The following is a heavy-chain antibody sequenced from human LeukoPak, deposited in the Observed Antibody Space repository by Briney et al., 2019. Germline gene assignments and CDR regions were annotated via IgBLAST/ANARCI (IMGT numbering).Heavy chain of an antibody. Sequence: PSETLSLTCAVYGGSFSGYYWSWIRQPPGKGLEWIGEINHSGSTNYNPSLKSRVTISVDTSKNQCSLKLSSVTAADTAVYYCARGRGRGRYSGYDKANYYYGMDVWGQGTTVTVSS. V-gene: IGHV4-34*01. CDR1: GGSFSGYY. CDR3: ARGRGRGRYSGYDKANYYYGMDV. CDR2: INHSGST. D-gene: IGHD5-12*01. J-gene: IGHJ6*02.